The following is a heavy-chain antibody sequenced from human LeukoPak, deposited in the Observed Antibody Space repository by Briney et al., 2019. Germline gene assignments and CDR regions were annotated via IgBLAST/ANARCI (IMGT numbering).Heavy chain of an antibody. CDR2: ISAYNDNT. Sequence: GASVKVSCKASGYTFTSYGITWVRQAPGQGLEWMGGISAYNDNTNYAQKLQGRVTMTTYTSTSTAHMELRSLTSDDTAVYYCARATVWDNYDSTEIPKFDYWGQGTLVTVSS. V-gene: IGHV1-18*01. J-gene: IGHJ4*02. D-gene: IGHD3-22*01. CDR1: GYTFTSYG. CDR3: ARATVWDNYDSTEIPKFDY.